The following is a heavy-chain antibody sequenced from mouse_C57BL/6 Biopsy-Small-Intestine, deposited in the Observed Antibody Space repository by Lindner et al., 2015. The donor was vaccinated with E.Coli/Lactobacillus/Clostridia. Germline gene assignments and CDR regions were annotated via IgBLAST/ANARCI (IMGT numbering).Heavy chain of an antibody. CDR1: GDTFTRYW. V-gene: IGHV1-7*01. CDR2: INPSSGST. Sequence: VQLQESGPELVKPGASVKISCKASGDTFTRYWIHWVKQRPGQGLEWIGYINPSSGSTNYNRQFKDKATLTADKFSSTAYMQLSSLTYEDSAVYYCVRDFGFHFDYWGQGTTLTVSS. D-gene: IGHD2-2*01. CDR3: VRDFGFHFDY. J-gene: IGHJ2*01.